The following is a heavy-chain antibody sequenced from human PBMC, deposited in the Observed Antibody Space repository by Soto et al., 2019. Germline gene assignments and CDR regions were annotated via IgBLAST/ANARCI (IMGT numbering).Heavy chain of an antibody. Sequence: PSETLSLTCTVSGGSLSRGIYFWTWIRQHPGKSLEWIGYIHHSGSTYYNPPLKNRTLIAVDTSMNQFSLRLNSVTAADTAIYNCARYSRQLTDSFDIWGQGTMVTVSS. J-gene: IGHJ3*02. CDR3: ARYSRQLTDSFDI. D-gene: IGHD6-6*01. CDR1: GGSLSRGIYF. CDR2: IHHSGST. V-gene: IGHV4-31*03.